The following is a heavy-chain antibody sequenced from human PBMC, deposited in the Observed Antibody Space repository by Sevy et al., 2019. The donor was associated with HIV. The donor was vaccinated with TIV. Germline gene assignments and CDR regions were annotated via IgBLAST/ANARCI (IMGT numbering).Heavy chain of an antibody. D-gene: IGHD3-10*01. J-gene: IGHJ3*02. CDR3: ARATPRPPLLWFGNDAFDI. Sequence: SETLSLTCTVSGGSISSYYWSWIRQPAGKGLEWIGRIYTSGSTNYNPSLKSRVTMSVDTSKNQFSLKLSSVTAADTAVYYCARATPRPPLLWFGNDAFDIWGQGTMVTVSS. V-gene: IGHV4-4*07. CDR1: GGSISSYY. CDR2: IYTSGST.